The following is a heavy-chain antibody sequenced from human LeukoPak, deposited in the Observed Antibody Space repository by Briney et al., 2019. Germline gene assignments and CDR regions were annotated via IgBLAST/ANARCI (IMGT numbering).Heavy chain of an antibody. CDR2: IYYSGST. D-gene: IGHD3-10*01. V-gene: IGHV4-39*07. CDR3: ARGITMVRPRGWFDP. J-gene: IGHJ5*02. Sequence: PSETLSLTCTVSGGSISSGSYYWGWIRQPPGKGLEWIGSIYYSGSTYYNPSLKSRVTISVDTSKTQFSLELTSVTAADTAVYYCARGITMVRPRGWFDPWGQGTLVTVSS. CDR1: GGSISSGSYY.